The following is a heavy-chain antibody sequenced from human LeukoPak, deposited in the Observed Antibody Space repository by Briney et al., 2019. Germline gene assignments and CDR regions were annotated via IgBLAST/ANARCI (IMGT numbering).Heavy chain of an antibody. V-gene: IGHV4-38-2*01. Sequence: PSETLSLTCAVSGYSISSGYYWGWIRQPPGKGLEWIGSIYHSGSTYYNPSLKSRVTISEDTSKNQPSLKLSSVTAADTAVYYCATGSGFGVVISNYFDYWGQGTLVTVSS. CDR2: IYHSGST. J-gene: IGHJ4*02. CDR3: ATGSGFGVVISNYFDY. CDR1: GYSISSGYY. D-gene: IGHD3-3*01.